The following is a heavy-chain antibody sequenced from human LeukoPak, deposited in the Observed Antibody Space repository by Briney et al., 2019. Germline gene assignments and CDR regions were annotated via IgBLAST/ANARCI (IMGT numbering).Heavy chain of an antibody. CDR3: AKAFDYALDV. CDR2: VHYSGST. V-gene: IGHV4-59*12. J-gene: IGHJ6*02. CDR1: GGSISSYY. Sequence: PSETLSLTCTVSGGSISSYYCSWIRQPPGKGLEWIGYVHYSGSTNHNPSLKSRVTTSVDTSKNQCSLRLSSVTAADTAIYYCAKAFDYALDVWGQGTTVTVSS.